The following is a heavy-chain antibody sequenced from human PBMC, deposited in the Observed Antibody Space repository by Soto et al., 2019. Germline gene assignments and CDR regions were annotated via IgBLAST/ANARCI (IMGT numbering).Heavy chain of an antibody. D-gene: IGHD2-15*01. Sequence: SVKVSCKASGGTFSSYAISWVRQAPGQGLEWMGGIIPIFGTANYAQKFQGRVTITADESTSTAYMELSSLRSEDTAVYYCARDIASGSGGSCYAYWGQGTLVTVSS. J-gene: IGHJ4*02. V-gene: IGHV1-69*13. CDR2: IIPIFGTA. CDR1: GGTFSSYA. CDR3: ARDIASGSGGSCYAY.